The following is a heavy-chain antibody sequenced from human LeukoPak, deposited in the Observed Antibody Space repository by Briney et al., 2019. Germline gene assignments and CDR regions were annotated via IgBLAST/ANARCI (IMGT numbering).Heavy chain of an antibody. CDR3: ARDGGSGNGYFDY. J-gene: IGHJ4*02. V-gene: IGHV3-20*04. CDR2: INWNGGST. D-gene: IGHD5-12*01. CDR1: GFTFDDYG. Sequence: QSGGSLRLSCAASGFTFDDYGMSWVRQAPGKGLEWVSGINWNGGSTGYADSVKGRFTISRDNAKNSLYLQMNSLRAEDTALYYCARDGGSGNGYFDYWGQGTLVTVSS.